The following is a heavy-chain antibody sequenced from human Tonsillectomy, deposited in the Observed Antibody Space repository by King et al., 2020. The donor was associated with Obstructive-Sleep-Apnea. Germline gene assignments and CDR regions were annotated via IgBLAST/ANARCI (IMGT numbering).Heavy chain of an antibody. J-gene: IGHJ4*02. CDR2: IRSRRDNYAT. D-gene: IGHD2-2*01. Sequence: VQLVESGGGLVQPGGSLKLSCAASGFTFDDSHMHWVRQAPGKGLEGIGHIRSRRDNYATAYAASVNGRFSISRDHTKSTAYLQMNSLTTEDTAVYYCSRQTDSCHDYWGQGTRVTVSS. V-gene: IGHV3-73*01. CDR3: SRQTDSCHDY. CDR1: GFTFDDSH.